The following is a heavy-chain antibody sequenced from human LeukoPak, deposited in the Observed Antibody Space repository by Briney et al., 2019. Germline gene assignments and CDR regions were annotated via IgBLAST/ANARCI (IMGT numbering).Heavy chain of an antibody. D-gene: IGHD3-10*01. J-gene: IGHJ4*02. CDR3: ARGGRYYGSGGEDLDF. V-gene: IGHV4-59*01. CDR1: SGSISTYY. Sequence: SETLSLTCTVSSGSISTYYWSWIRQPPGKGLEWIGYISSNAGTNYNPSLRGRVTISVGTSKNRFSLRVTSVTPADTAVYYCARGGRYYGSGGEDLDFWGQETLVTVSS. CDR2: ISSNAGT.